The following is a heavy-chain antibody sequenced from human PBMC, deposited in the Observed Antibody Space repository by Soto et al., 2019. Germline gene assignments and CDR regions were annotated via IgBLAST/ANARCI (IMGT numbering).Heavy chain of an antibody. CDR2: IIPLFATT. CDR3: ARGERKYCGSGTYLAAPDGLDI. V-gene: IGHV1-69*01. J-gene: IGHJ4*01. CDR1: GGTFSNYG. Sequence: QVQLVQSGAEVKNPGSSVKVSCKTSGGTFSNYGISWVRQAPGQGLEWMGGIIPLFATTNYAQKFQGRVTITADESTSTAYLEVSSLPTQDTANLCRARGERKYCGSGTYLAAPDGLDIWCQEIMVIVSS. D-gene: IGHD2-15*01.